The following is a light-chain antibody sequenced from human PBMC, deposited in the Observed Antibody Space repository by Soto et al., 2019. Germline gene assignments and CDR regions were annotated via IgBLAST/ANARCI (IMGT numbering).Light chain of an antibody. J-gene: IGLJ1*01. CDR3: SSYASGTSLI. V-gene: IGLV2-14*01. Sequence: QSVLTQPASESGSPGQSITISCAGTSSDVGGYDYVSWYQQHPGKAPKLMIYEVTNRLSGVSNRFSGSKSGNTASLTISGLQAEDEADYYCSSYASGTSLIFGTGTKVTVL. CDR1: SSDVGGYDY. CDR2: EVT.